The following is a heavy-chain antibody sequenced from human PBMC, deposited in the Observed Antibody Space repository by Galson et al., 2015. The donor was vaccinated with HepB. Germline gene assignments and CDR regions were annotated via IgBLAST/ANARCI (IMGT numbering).Heavy chain of an antibody. V-gene: IGHV5-51*01. D-gene: IGHD5-18*01. CDR2: IYPGDSDT. CDR1: GYSFTSYW. J-gene: IGHJ3*02. CDR3: ARRGYSYGPPDDAFDI. Sequence: QSGAEVKKPGESLKISCKGSGYSFTSYWIGWVRQMPGKGLEWMGIIYPGDSDTRYSPSFQGQVTISADKSISTAYLQWSSLKASDTAMYYCARRGYSYGPPDDAFDIWGQGTMVTVSS.